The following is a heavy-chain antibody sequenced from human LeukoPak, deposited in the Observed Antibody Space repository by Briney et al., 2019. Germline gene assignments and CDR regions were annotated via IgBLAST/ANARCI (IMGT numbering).Heavy chain of an antibody. Sequence: ASVKVSCKASGYTFTGYYMHWVRQAPGQGLEWMGWINPNSGGTNYAQKFQGRVTMTRDTSISTAYMELSRLRSDDTAVYYCARGGTSMVRGGNYMDVWGKGTTVTVSS. CDR1: GYTFTGYY. J-gene: IGHJ6*03. CDR2: INPNSGGT. CDR3: ARGGTSMVRGGNYMDV. D-gene: IGHD3-10*01. V-gene: IGHV1-2*02.